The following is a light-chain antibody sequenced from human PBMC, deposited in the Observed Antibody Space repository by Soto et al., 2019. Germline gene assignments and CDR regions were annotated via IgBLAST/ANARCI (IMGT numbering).Light chain of an antibody. CDR3: SSYAGSNQRV. V-gene: IGLV2-8*01. Sequence: QSALTQPPSASGSPGQSVTISCTGTSSDVGGYNYVSWYQQHPGKAPKLMIYEVSKRPSGVPDRFSGSKSGNTASLTVSGLQAEDEAYYYCSSYAGSNQRVFGGGTKLTVL. J-gene: IGLJ3*02. CDR1: SSDVGGYNY. CDR2: EVS.